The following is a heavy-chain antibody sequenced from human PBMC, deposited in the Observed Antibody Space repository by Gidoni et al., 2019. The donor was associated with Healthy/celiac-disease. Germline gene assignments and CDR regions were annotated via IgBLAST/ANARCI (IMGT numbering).Heavy chain of an antibody. D-gene: IGHD3-9*01. CDR3: AMFVDYDILTGYYTGTFDY. CDR2: IYYSGST. CDR1: GGSISSSSYS. V-gene: IGHV4-39*01. J-gene: IGHJ4*02. Sequence: QLQLQESGPGLVKPSETLSLTCTVSGGSISSSSYSWGWIRQPPGKGLEWIGSIYYSGSTYYNPSLKSRVTISVDTSKNQFSLKLSSVTAADTAVYYCAMFVDYDILTGYYTGTFDYWGQGTLVTVSS.